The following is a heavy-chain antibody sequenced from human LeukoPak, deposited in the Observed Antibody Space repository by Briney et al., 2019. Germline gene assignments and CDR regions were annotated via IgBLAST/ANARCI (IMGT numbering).Heavy chain of an antibody. V-gene: IGHV4-34*01. J-gene: IGHJ1*01. CDR1: GGSFIGYY. CDR3: ARGPSITIFGVVTRSVYFQH. Sequence: SETLSLTCAVYGGSFIGYYWSWIRQPPGKGLEWIGEINHSGSTNYNPSLKSRVTISVDTSKNQFSLKLSSVTAADTAVYYCARGPSITIFGVVTRSVYFQHWGQGTLVTVSS. CDR2: INHSGST. D-gene: IGHD3-3*01.